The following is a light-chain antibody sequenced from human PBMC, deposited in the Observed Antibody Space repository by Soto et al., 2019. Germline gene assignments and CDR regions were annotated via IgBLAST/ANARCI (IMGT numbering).Light chain of an antibody. J-gene: IGLJ2*01. CDR2: LNSDGSH. V-gene: IGLV4-69*01. CDR1: SGHSTYA. CDR3: QTWGTAHVV. Sequence: QLVLTQSPSASASLGASVKLTCTLTSGHSTYAIAWHQQQPEKGPRYLMHLNSDGSHSKGDGIPDRFSGSSSGAERYLTISSLQSEDEADYYCQTWGTAHVVFGGGTKVTVL.